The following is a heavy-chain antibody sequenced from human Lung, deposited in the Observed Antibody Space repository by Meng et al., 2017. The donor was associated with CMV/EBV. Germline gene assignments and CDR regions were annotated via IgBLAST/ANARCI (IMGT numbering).Heavy chain of an antibody. Sequence: QVDLEGAGPGRVKPSGTLSLTCAVAGGSISSSNWWSWVRQPPGKGLEWIGEIYHSGSTNYNPSLKSRVTISVDKSKNQFSLKLSSVTAADTAVYYCASFPPPGKQWLVTDYWGQGTLVTASS. CDR3: ASFPPPGKQWLVTDY. CDR2: IYHSGST. CDR1: GGSISSSNW. D-gene: IGHD6-19*01. J-gene: IGHJ4*02. V-gene: IGHV4-4*02.